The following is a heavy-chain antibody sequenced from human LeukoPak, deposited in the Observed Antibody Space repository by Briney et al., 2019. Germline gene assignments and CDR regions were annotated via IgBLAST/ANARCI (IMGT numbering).Heavy chain of an antibody. Sequence: SETLSLTCTVSGYSISSGYYWGWIRQPPGKGLEWIGSIYHSGSTYYNPSLKSRVTISVDTSKNQFSLKLSSVTAADTAVYYCARSFDTGQYYYDSSGYYGLSDYWGQGTLVTVSS. D-gene: IGHD3-22*01. CDR3: ARSFDTGQYYYDSSGYYGLSDY. J-gene: IGHJ4*02. CDR2: IYHSGST. V-gene: IGHV4-38-2*02. CDR1: GYSISSGYY.